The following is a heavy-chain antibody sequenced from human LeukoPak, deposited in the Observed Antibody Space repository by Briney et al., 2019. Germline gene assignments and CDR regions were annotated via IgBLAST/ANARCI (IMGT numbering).Heavy chain of an antibody. CDR3: ARRYYYGSGSYGMDY. V-gene: IGHV4-59*08. CDR2: IYYSGST. J-gene: IGHJ4*02. Sequence: SETLSLTCTVSGVSVSGYTWTWIRQPPGKGLEYIGYIYYSGSTNYNPSLKSRVTISVDTSKNQFSLKLSSVTAADTAVYYCARRYYYGSGSYGMDYWGQGTLVTVSS. CDR1: GVSVSGYT. D-gene: IGHD3-10*01.